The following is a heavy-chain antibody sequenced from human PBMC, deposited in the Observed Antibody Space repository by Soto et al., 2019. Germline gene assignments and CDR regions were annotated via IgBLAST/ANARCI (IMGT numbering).Heavy chain of an antibody. V-gene: IGHV4-34*01. CDR2: INHSGST. CDR3: ARRNYYSSIWREINGFAP. CDR1: GGSFSGYY. D-gene: IGHD6-13*01. Sequence: QVQLQQWGAGLLKPSETLSLTCAVYGGSFSGYYWSWIRQPPGKGLEWIGEINHSGSTNYNPSLKSRVTISVDTSKIQFSLKLSSVTAADTAVYYCARRNYYSSIWREINGFAPWGQGTLVTVSS. J-gene: IGHJ5*02.